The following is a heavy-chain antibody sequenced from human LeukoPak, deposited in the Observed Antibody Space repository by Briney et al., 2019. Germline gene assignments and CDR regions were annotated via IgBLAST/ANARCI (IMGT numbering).Heavy chain of an antibody. CDR2: ISGSGGST. V-gene: IGHV3-23*01. Sequence: PGGSLRLSCAVSGFTFSSYAMSWVRQAPGKGLEWVSAISGSGGSTYYADSVKGRFTISRDNAKNSLYLQMNSLRAEDTAVYYCARVDYDVSTGYQNYFEFWGQGTLVTVSS. D-gene: IGHD3-9*01. J-gene: IGHJ4*02. CDR3: ARVDYDVSTGYQNYFEF. CDR1: GFTFSSYA.